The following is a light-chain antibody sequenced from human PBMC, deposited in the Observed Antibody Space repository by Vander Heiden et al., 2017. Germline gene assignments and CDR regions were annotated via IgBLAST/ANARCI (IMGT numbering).Light chain of an antibody. Sequence: SYELTQPPSVSVSPGQTASITCFGDKLGDKYTCWYRQKPGQSPVLVIYQDTKRPSGIPERFSGSNSGNTATLTISGTQAMDEADYYCQAWDFSTVVFGGGTKLTVL. CDR2: QDT. V-gene: IGLV3-1*01. CDR3: QAWDFSTVV. J-gene: IGLJ2*01. CDR1: KLGDKY.